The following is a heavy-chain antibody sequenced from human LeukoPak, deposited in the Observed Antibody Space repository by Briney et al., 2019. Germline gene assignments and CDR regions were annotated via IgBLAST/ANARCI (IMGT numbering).Heavy chain of an antibody. CDR2: LSGNAGRP. Sequence: GGSLRLSCAASGFTFISYAMSWVRQAPGKGLEWVSSLSGNAGRPYYADSVRGRFTISRDNSKNTLYLQMNSLRAEDTAVYYCAKDHRDSGNYYYYYGLDVWGQGTMVTVSS. V-gene: IGHV3-23*01. D-gene: IGHD1-26*01. J-gene: IGHJ6*02. CDR3: AKDHRDSGNYYYYYGLDV. CDR1: GFTFISYA.